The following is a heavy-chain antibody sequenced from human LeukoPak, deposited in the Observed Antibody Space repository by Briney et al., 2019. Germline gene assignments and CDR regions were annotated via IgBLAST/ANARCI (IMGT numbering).Heavy chain of an antibody. V-gene: IGHV3-23*01. CDR3: AKDIHDSSGYSPCY. J-gene: IGHJ4*02. CDR1: GFTFSNYA. CDR2: ISGSGGST. D-gene: IGHD3-22*01. Sequence: GGSLRLSCTASGFTFSNYAMNWARQAPGKGLEWVSVISGSGGSTFYADSVKGRFTISRYNSKNTLYLQMNSLRAEDTAIYYCAKDIHDSSGYSPCYWGQGTLVTVSS.